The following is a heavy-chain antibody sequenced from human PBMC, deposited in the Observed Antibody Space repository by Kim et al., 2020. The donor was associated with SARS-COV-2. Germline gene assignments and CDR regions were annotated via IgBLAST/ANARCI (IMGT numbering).Heavy chain of an antibody. V-gene: IGHV4-34*01. CDR3: ARGGYYYDRTMWAFDI. J-gene: IGHJ3*02. Sequence: SLKSRVTISVDTSKNQFSLKLSSVTAADTAVYYCARGGYYYDRTMWAFDIWGQGTMVTVSS. D-gene: IGHD3-22*01.